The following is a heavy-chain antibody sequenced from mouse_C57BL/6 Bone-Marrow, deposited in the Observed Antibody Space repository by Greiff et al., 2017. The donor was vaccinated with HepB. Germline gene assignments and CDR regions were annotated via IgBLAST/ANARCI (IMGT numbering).Heavy chain of an antibody. J-gene: IGHJ3*01. CDR3: ASPLIYYGNYPLFAY. V-gene: IGHV14-2*01. Sequence: VQLQQSGAELVKPGASVKLSCTASGFNIKDYYMHWVKQRTEQGLEWIGRIDPEDGETKYAPKFQGKATITADTSSNTAYLQLSSLTSEDTAVYYCASPLIYYGNYPLFAYWGQGTLVTVSA. D-gene: IGHD2-1*01. CDR2: IDPEDGET. CDR1: GFNIKDYY.